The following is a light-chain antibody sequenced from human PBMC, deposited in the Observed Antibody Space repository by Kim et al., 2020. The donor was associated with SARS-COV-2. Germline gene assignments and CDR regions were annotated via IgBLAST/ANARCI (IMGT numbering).Light chain of an antibody. J-gene: IGKJ4*01. CDR3: QQYYGSPLT. CDR1: HSVINNY. V-gene: IGKV3-20*01. CDR2: GAS. Sequence: EIVLTQSPATLSLSPGERGTLSRRVSHSVINNYLAWYQQKPGQAPRLLIYGASSRATGIPDRFSGSGSGTDFTLTINRLEPEDFAVYYCQQYYGSPLTFGGGTKVDIK.